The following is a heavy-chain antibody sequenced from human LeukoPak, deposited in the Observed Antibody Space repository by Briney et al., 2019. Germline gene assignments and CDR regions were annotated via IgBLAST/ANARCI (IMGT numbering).Heavy chain of an antibody. CDR1: GASVSSIGYS. CDR3: AREEHDSSGYHIDY. V-gene: IGHV4-30-2*01. CDR2: IYQSGSA. J-gene: IGHJ4*02. D-gene: IGHD3-22*01. Sequence: SETLSLTCGVSGASVSSIGYSWSWIRQPPGRGLEWIGYIYQSGSASYNPSLKSRVTISVDKSKNQFSLKLSSVTAADTAVYYCAREEHDSSGYHIDYWGQGTLVTVSS.